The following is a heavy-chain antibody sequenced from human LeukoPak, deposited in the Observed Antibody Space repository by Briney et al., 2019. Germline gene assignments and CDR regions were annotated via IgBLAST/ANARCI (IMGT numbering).Heavy chain of an antibody. J-gene: IGHJ4*02. V-gene: IGHV3-48*01. CDR3: AKRIAAAGKYYFDY. CDR2: ISSSSSTI. CDR1: GFTFSSYS. Sequence: GGSLRLSWAASGFTFSSYSMNWVRQAPGKGLEWVSYISSSSSTIYYADSVKGRFTISRDNAKNSLYLQMNSLRVEDTAVYYCAKRIAAAGKYYFDYWGQGTLVTVSS. D-gene: IGHD6-13*01.